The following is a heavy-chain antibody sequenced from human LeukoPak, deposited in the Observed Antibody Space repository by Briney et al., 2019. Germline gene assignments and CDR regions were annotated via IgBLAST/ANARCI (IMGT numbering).Heavy chain of an antibody. D-gene: IGHD3-16*01. CDR1: GFTFSNYW. J-gene: IGHJ4*02. CDR3: ARDKGAEENFDY. Sequence: PGGSLRLSCAASGFTFSNYWMSSVRQAPGKGLEWVANIKQDGSEKYYEDSVKGRFTISRDNANNSLYLQMNSLRAEDTAVYYCARDKGAEENFDYWGQGALATVSS. V-gene: IGHV3-7*01. CDR2: IKQDGSEK.